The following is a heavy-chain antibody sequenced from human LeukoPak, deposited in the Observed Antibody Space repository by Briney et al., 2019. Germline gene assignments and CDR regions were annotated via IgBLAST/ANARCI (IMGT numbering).Heavy chain of an antibody. CDR2: ISSSSSYI. V-gene: IGHV3-21*01. Sequence: GLSLRLSCAASGFTFSSYSMNWVRQAPGKGLEWVSSISSSSSYIYYADSVKGRFTISRDNAMNSLHLQMNSLRAEDTAVYYCARDGGYRAIDYWGQGTLVTVSS. CDR1: GFTFSSYS. D-gene: IGHD5-12*01. CDR3: ARDGGYRAIDY. J-gene: IGHJ4*02.